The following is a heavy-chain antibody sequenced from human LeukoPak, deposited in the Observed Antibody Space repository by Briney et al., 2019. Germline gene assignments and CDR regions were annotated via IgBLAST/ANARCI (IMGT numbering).Heavy chain of an antibody. V-gene: IGHV3-74*01. CDR2: INSDGSST. CDR3: ARDSTMVRGVLDY. CDR1: GFTFSSYW. Sequence: GGSLRLSCAATGFTFSSYWMHWVRQAPGKGLVWVSRINSDGSSTSYADSVKGRFTISRDNAKNTLYLQMNSLRAEDTAVYYCARDSTMVRGVLDYWGQGTLVTVSS. J-gene: IGHJ4*02. D-gene: IGHD3-10*01.